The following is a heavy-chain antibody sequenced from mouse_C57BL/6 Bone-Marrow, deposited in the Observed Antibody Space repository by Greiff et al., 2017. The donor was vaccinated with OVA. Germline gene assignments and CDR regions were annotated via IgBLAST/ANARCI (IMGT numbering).Heavy chain of an antibody. V-gene: IGHV1-64*01. CDR1: GYTFTSYW. CDR3: ARSSYDYFDY. CDR2: IHPNSGST. D-gene: IGHD1-1*01. J-gene: IGHJ2*01. Sequence: QVQLQQPGAELVKPGASVKLSCKASGYTFTSYWMHWVKQRPGQGLEWIGMIHPNSGSTNYNEKFKSKATLTVAKSSSTAYMQLSSLTSEDSAVYYCARSSYDYFDYWGQGTTLTVSS.